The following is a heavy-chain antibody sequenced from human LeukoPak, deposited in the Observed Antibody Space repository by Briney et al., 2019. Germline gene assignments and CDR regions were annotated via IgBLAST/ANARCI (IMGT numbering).Heavy chain of an antibody. CDR1: GYSISGGYY. Sequence: SETLSLTCTVSGYSISGGYYWGWIRQPPGKGLEWIGNIYHSGNTYYNPSLKSRVTISVDTSKNQFSLKLTSMTAADTAVYYCARAAVAGHVADWGQGTLVSVSS. D-gene: IGHD6-19*01. CDR2: IYHSGNT. CDR3: ARAAVAGHVAD. V-gene: IGHV4-38-2*02. J-gene: IGHJ4*02.